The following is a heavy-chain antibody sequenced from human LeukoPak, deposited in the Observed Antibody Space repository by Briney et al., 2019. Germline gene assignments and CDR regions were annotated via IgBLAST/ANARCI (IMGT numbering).Heavy chain of an antibody. CDR2: ISSSSSYI. J-gene: IGHJ4*02. D-gene: IGHD6-19*01. CDR1: GFTFSSYS. CDR3: ARSSAVAGTLDY. Sequence: PGGSLRLSCAASGFTFSSYSMNWVRQAPGKGLEWVSSISSSSSYIYYADSVKGRFTTSRDNAKNSLYLQMNSLRAEDTAVYYCARSSAVAGTLDYWGQGTLVTVSS. V-gene: IGHV3-21*01.